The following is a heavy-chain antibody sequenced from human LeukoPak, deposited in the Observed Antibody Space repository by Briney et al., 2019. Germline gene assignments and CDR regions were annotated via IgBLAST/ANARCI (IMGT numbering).Heavy chain of an antibody. D-gene: IGHD3-22*01. J-gene: IGHJ6*03. Sequence: APVKVSCKASGGTFSSYAISWVRQAPGQGLEWMGRIIPIFGTANYAQKFQGRVTITTDESTSTAYMERSSLRSEDTAVYYCARCLYYYDSSGYYYYYYMDVWGKGTTVTVSS. CDR3: ARCLYYYDSSGYYYYYYMDV. CDR1: GGTFSSYA. V-gene: IGHV1-69*05. CDR2: IIPIFGTA.